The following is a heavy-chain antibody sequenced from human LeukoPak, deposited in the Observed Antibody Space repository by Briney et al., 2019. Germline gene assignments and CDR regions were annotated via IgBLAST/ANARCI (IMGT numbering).Heavy chain of an antibody. CDR2: IYNSGST. V-gene: IGHV4-59*01. J-gene: IGHJ3*02. D-gene: IGHD4-23*01. CDR3: ARAYSVVQEDAFDI. Sequence: PSETLSLTCTVSGGSIGIYYWSWIRQSPGKGLEWIGCIYNSGSTDYNPSLKSRVTISVDTSKNQFSLKLSSVTAADTAVYYCARAYSVVQEDAFDIWGQGTMVTVSS. CDR1: GGSIGIYY.